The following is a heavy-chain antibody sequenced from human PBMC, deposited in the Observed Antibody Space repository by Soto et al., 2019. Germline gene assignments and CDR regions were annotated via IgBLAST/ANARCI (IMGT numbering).Heavy chain of an antibody. CDR3: ARESRELESDY. D-gene: IGHD1-1*01. J-gene: IGHJ4*02. CDR1: GFTFSSYG. V-gene: IGHV3-33*01. CDR2: IWYDGSNK. Sequence: QVQLVESGVGVVQPGRSLRLSCAASGFTFSSYGMHWVREAPGKGLEWVAVIWYDGSNKYYADSVKGRFTISRDNSKNTLYLQMNSLRAEDTAVYYCARESRELESDYWGQGTLVTVSS.